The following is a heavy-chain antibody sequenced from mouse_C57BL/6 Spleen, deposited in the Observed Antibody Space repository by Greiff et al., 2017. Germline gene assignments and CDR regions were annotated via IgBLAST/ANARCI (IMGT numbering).Heavy chain of an antibody. CDR1: GYTFTSYT. J-gene: IGHJ1*03. CDR3: ARWGLTTVGATECDFDV. CDR2: INPSGGNT. D-gene: IGHD1-1*01. Sequence: VQLMESGAGLARPGASVKMSCKASGYTFTSYTMHWVNQRPGQGLEWIGYINPSGGNTKYNQKFKDKATLTADKSSSTAYMQLSSLRSEAAAVYYCARWGLTTVGATECDFDVWGTGTTVTVSS. V-gene: IGHV1-4*01.